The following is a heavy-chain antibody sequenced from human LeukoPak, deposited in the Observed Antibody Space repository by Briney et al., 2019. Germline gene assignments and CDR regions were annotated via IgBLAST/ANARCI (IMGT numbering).Heavy chain of an antibody. J-gene: IGHJ4*02. Sequence: GGSLRLSCAASGFTVSSNYMSWVRQAPGKGLEWVSVIYSGGSTYYADSVKGRFTISRDNSKNTLYLQMNSLRAEDTAVYYCVRLGSTSPGNWYKLFDQWSQGTLVTVSS. CDR3: VRLGSTSPGNWYKLFDQ. CDR1: GFTVSSNY. D-gene: IGHD2-2*01. CDR2: IYSGGST. V-gene: IGHV3-53*01.